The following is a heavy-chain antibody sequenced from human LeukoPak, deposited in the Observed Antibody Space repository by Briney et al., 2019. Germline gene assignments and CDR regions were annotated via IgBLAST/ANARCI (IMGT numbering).Heavy chain of an antibody. CDR3: ARILDYYDSSGYYWYFDY. D-gene: IGHD3-22*01. CDR2: INSDGSST. J-gene: IGHJ4*02. V-gene: IGHV3-74*01. Sequence: QPGGSLRLSCGASGFTLSNYWMHWVRQTPGKGLVWVSRINSDGSSTSYADSVKGRFTISRDNGKNTLYLQMNSLRAEDTAVYYCARILDYYDSSGYYWYFDYWGQGTLVTVSS. CDR1: GFTLSNYW.